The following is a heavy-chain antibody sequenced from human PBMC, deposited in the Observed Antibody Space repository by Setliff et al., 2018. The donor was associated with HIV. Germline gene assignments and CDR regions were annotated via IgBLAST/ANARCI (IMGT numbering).Heavy chain of an antibody. Sequence: SETLSLTCTVSGGSISSGGYYWSWIRQHPGKGLEWIGYMYHSGSTHYNPSLKSRVAISVDTSKKQLSLKLSSVTAADTAVYYCARHPREEPQRNYKFDSWGQGTLVTVSS. CDR3: ARHPREEPQRNYKFDS. V-gene: IGHV4-31*03. CDR1: GGSISSGGYY. CDR2: MYHSGST. J-gene: IGHJ4*02. D-gene: IGHD1-7*01.